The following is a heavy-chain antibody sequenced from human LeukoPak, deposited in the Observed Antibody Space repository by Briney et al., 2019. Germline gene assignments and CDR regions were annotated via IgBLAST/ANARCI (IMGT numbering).Heavy chain of an antibody. J-gene: IGHJ4*02. Sequence: GGSLRLSCAASGFTFSSYAMSWVRQAPGKGLEWVGRIKIKTDGGTIEYGAPVKGRFTISRDDSKNTLYLQMNTLETEDTGVYYCTRISGSSSGPFDYWGQGSLVTVSS. D-gene: IGHD1-26*01. V-gene: IGHV3-15*01. CDR3: TRISGSSSGPFDY. CDR1: GFTFSSYA. CDR2: IKIKTDGGTI.